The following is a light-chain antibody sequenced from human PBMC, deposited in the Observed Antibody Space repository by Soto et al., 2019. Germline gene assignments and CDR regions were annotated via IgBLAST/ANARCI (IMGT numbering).Light chain of an antibody. Sequence: EIVMTQSPATLSVSPGERATLSCRASQSVSSNLAWYQQKPGQAPRLLIYGASTRATGIPARFSGSGSGTEFTLTISSLQSEDFAVYYSQQYNNWPWTFGQGTNVEIQ. V-gene: IGKV3-15*01. CDR1: QSVSSN. CDR3: QQYNNWPWT. J-gene: IGKJ1*01. CDR2: GAS.